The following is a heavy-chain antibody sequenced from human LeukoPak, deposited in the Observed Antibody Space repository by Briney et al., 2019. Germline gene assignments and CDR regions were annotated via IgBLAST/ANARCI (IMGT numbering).Heavy chain of an antibody. D-gene: IGHD2-15*01. CDR3: ARTRSGGHMDV. Sequence: SETLSLTCTVSGSSISSGYYSGWVRQSPGKGLEWIGSIYHSGSTYYNPSLKSRVTISVDTSKNQFSLKLSSVTAADTAVYYCARTRSGGHMDVWGKGTTVTVSS. J-gene: IGHJ6*03. CDR2: IYHSGST. CDR1: GSSISSGYY. V-gene: IGHV4-38-2*02.